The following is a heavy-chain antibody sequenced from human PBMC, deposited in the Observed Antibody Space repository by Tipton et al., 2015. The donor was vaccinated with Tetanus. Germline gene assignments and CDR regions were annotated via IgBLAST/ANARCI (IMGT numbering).Heavy chain of an antibody. CDR1: GGSVRSTNSY. D-gene: IGHD3-22*01. CDR2: IYYSGTT. J-gene: IGHJ5*02. CDR3: AKGAARYYYDLSLPT. Sequence: TLSLTCTVSGGSVRSTNSYWSWLRQPPGKGLEWIGYIYYSGTTKYNPSLKSRVTMSVDTSKNQFSLKLRSVTAADTAVYYCAKGAARYYYDLSLPTWGQGTLVTVSS. V-gene: IGHV4-61*01.